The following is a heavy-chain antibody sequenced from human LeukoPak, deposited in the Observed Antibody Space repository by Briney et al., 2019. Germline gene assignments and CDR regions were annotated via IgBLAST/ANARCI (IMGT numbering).Heavy chain of an antibody. J-gene: IGHJ6*02. CDR2: MNPNSGNT. CDR1: GYTFTSYD. Sequence: ASVKVSCKASGYTFTSYDINWVRQATGQGLEWMGWMNPNSGNTGYAQKFQGRVTMTRNNSISTAYMELSSLRSEDTAVYYCARELYGYCSGGSCYRYYYYGMDVWGQGTTVTVSS. CDR3: ARELYGYCSGGSCYRYYYYGMDV. V-gene: IGHV1-8*01. D-gene: IGHD2-15*01.